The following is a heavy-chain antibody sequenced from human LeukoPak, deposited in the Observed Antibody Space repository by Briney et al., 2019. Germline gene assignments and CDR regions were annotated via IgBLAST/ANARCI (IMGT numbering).Heavy chain of an antibody. Sequence: ASVKVSCKASGGTFSSYAISWVRQAPGQGLEWMGGIIPIFGTANYAQKFQGRVTITADESTSTAYMELSSLRSEDTAVYYCARGYDFWSGYYTGNWFDPWGKGTTVTVSS. V-gene: IGHV1-69*13. J-gene: IGHJ6*04. CDR1: GGTFSSYA. D-gene: IGHD3-3*01. CDR3: ARGYDFWSGYYTGNWFDP. CDR2: IIPIFGTA.